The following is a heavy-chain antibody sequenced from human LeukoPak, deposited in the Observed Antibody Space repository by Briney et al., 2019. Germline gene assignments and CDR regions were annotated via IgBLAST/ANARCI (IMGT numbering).Heavy chain of an antibody. V-gene: IGHV3-21*01. Sequence: GGSLRLSCAASGFTFSSYSMNWVRQAPGKGLEWVSSISSSSSYIYYAGSVKGRFTISRDNAKNSLYLQMNSLRAEDTAVYYCARGHPFEVWSVRYYDSSGYYDYWGQGTLVTVSS. CDR1: GFTFSSYS. CDR2: ISSSSSYI. J-gene: IGHJ4*02. D-gene: IGHD3-22*01. CDR3: ARGHPFEVWSVRYYDSSGYYDY.